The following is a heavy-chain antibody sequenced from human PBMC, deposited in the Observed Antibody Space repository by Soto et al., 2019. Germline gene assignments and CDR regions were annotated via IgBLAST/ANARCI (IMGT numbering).Heavy chain of an antibody. Sequence: QVQLVQSGGEVRKPGASVTVSCKASGYTFTSYGISWVRQAPGQGLEWMGWISGYNGKTNYAQKVQDRVTMTTDTSTSRVYVELRSLRFDETAVYYCGGEGDVPYCYDGMDVWGQGGAVSV. J-gene: IGHJ6*02. V-gene: IGHV1-18*01. CDR1: GYTFTSYG. CDR2: ISGYNGKT. CDR3: GGEGDVPYCYDGMDV. D-gene: IGHD2-21*02.